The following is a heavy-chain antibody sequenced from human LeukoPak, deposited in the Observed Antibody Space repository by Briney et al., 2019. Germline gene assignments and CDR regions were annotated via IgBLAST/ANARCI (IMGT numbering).Heavy chain of an antibody. J-gene: IGHJ4*02. Sequence: RASQTLSLTCTVSGDSIRSVDYYWSWIRQPPGKGLEWIGYISSSGTTYYNPSLRGRITISVDSSKSQFSLNLSSVTASDTAVYYCAGVGNGGYGGFDYWGQGTLVTVSS. D-gene: IGHD5-12*01. CDR3: AGVGNGGYGGFDY. CDR2: ISSSGTT. V-gene: IGHV4-30-4*01. CDR1: GDSIRSVDYY.